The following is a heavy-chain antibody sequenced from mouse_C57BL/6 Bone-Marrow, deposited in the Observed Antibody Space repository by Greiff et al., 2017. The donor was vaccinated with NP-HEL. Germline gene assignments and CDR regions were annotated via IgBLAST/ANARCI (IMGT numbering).Heavy chain of an antibody. CDR2: INPNYGTT. J-gene: IGHJ3*01. Sequence: EVQLQQSGPELVKPGASVKISCKASGYSFTDYNMNWVKQSNGKSLEWIGVINPNYGTTSYNQKFKGKATLTVDQSSSTAYMQLNSLTSEDSAVYYSASSYYYGSSYFAWFAYWGQGTLVTVSA. CDR3: ASSYYYGSSYFAWFAY. D-gene: IGHD1-1*01. CDR1: GYSFTDYN. V-gene: IGHV1-39*01.